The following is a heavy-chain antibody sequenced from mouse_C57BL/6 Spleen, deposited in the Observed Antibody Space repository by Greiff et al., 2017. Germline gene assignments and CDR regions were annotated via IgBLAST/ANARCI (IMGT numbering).Heavy chain of an antibody. J-gene: IGHJ1*03. CDR3: ARSDGYYWYFEV. Sequence: QVQLKQPGAELVRPGTSVKLSCKASGYTFTSYWMHWVKQRPGQGLEWMGVIDPSDSYTNYNQKFKGKATLTVDTSSSTAYMQLSSLTSEASAVYYCARSDGYYWYFEVWGTGTTVTVSS. CDR2: IDPSDSYT. V-gene: IGHV1-59*01. D-gene: IGHD2-3*01. CDR1: GYTFTSYW.